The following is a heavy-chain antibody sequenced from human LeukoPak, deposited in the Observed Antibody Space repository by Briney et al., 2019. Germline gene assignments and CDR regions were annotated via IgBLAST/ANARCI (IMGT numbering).Heavy chain of an antibody. V-gene: IGHV1-46*01. Sequence: ASVKVSCKASGYTFSSYGISWVRQAPGQGLEWVGMINPRGGSTIYAQNFQGRVTMTRDTSTSTVYMEVSSLRAEDTAVYYCARDYSGRSQALDYWGQGTLITVSS. CDR1: GYTFSSYG. D-gene: IGHD6-19*01. CDR2: INPRGGST. J-gene: IGHJ4*02. CDR3: ARDYSGRSQALDY.